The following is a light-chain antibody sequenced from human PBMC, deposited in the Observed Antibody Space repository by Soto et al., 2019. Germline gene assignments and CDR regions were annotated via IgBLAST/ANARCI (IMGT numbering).Light chain of an antibody. CDR3: QQYNNWWT. CDR2: GAS. J-gene: IGKJ1*01. V-gene: IGKV3-15*01. CDR1: QSVNSN. Sequence: EIVMTQSPATLSVSPGERATLSCRASQSVNSNLAWYQQKPGQAPRLLIYGASTRATGIPARFSGSGSETEFTLTISSLHSEDFAVYYCQQYNNWWTFGQGTKVEIK.